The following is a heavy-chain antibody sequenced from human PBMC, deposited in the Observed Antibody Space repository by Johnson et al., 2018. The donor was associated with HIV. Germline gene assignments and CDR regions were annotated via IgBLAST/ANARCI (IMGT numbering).Heavy chain of an antibody. CDR3: ATDIVGVLALGGDAFDI. CDR1: GFPFSSFW. J-gene: IGHJ3*02. D-gene: IGHD2-2*01. Sequence: VQLVESGGGLVQPGGSLRLSCVVSGFPFSSFWMHWVRQTPGKGLEWVANINQDGSEKYYVDSARGRFTISRDNAKNSLYLQMSSLRAEDTAVYYCATDIVGVLALGGDAFDIWGQGTMVIVSS. CDR2: INQDGSEK. V-gene: IGHV3-7*01.